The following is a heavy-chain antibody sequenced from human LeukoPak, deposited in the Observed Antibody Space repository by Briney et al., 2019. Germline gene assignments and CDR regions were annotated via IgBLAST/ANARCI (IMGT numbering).Heavy chain of an antibody. CDR2: ISGSGGST. CDR1: GFTFSSYS. D-gene: IGHD3-10*01. Sequence: GGSLRLSCAASGFTFSSYSMIWVRQAPGKGLEWVSAISGSGGSTYYADSVKGRFTISRDNSKNTLYLQMNSLRAEDTAVYYCAKAFGGDPMVRGYCDYWGQGTLVTVSS. J-gene: IGHJ4*02. CDR3: AKAFGGDPMVRGYCDY. V-gene: IGHV3-23*01.